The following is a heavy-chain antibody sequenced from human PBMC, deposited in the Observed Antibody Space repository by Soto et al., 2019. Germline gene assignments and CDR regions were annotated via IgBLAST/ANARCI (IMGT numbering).Heavy chain of an antibody. CDR2: INAHSGGT. CDR1: GFSFTGYY. CDR3: AKDLTRQLAYWLDP. D-gene: IGHD6-6*01. J-gene: IGHJ5*02. V-gene: IGHV1-2*02. Sequence: ASVKVSCKASGFSFTGYYIHWLRQAPGQGLEWMGWINAHSGGTDYAQKFQGRVTLTRDTSIATAYLTLTSLTSDDTALYYCAKDLTRQLAYWLDPWGQGTQVTVSS.